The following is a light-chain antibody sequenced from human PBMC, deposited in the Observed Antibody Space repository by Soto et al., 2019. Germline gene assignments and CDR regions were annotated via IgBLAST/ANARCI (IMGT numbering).Light chain of an antibody. V-gene: IGKV1-33*01. J-gene: IGKJ3*01. CDR1: QDISKS. CDR2: DAS. Sequence: DIQMTQSPSSLSASVGERVTITCQASQDISKSLNWYQQNPGKAPKLLIYDASKLETGVPSRFTGSGSGTDFTLTITSLLPEDIATYYWHVSDDLPIHTFGPGTKVHIK. CDR3: HVSDDLPIHT.